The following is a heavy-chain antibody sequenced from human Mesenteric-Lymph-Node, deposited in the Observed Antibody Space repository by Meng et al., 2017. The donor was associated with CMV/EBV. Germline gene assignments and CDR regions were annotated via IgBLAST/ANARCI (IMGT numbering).Heavy chain of an antibody. CDR3: ARDRGGSSWDQHYYYGMDV. D-gene: IGHD6-13*01. V-gene: IGHV1-69*06. J-gene: IGHJ6*02. CDR2: ITPVFGTA. Sequence: FSSHPISWVRQAPGQGLEWMGEITPVFGTANYAQKFQGRVTITADKSTSTAYMELSSLRSEDTAVYYCARDRGGSSWDQHYYYGMDVWGQGTTVTVSS. CDR1: FSSHP.